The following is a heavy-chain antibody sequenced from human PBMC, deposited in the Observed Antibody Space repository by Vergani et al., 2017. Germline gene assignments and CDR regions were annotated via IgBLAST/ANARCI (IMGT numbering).Heavy chain of an antibody. CDR3: ARVQSGSSSQGGKMYYFDY. J-gene: IGHJ4*02. V-gene: IGHV4-61*01. CDR1: GGSVSSGSYY. Sequence: QVQLQESGPGLVKPSETLSLTCTVSGGSVSSGSYYWSSIRQPPGKGLEWIGYIYYSGSTNYNPSLKSRVTISVDTSKNQFYLKLSSVTAAATAVYYCARVQSGSSSQGGKMYYFDYWGQGTLVTVSS. CDR2: IYYSGST. D-gene: IGHD1-26*01.